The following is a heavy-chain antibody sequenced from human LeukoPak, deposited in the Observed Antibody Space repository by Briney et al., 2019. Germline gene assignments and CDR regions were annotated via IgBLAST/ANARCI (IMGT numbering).Heavy chain of an antibody. CDR3: AREVRYFDWLPPDLDGMDV. V-gene: IGHV4-61*08. CDR2: IYYSGST. Sequence: SETLSLTCTVSGGSISSGGYYWSWIRQHPGKGLEWIGYIYYSGSTYYNPSLKSRVTISVDTPKNQFSLKLSSVTAADTAVYYCAREVRYFDWLPPDLDGMDVWGQGTTVTVSS. D-gene: IGHD3-9*01. CDR1: GGSISSGGYY. J-gene: IGHJ6*02.